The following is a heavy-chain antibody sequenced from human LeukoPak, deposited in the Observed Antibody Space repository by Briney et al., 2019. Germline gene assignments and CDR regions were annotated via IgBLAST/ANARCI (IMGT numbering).Heavy chain of an antibody. Sequence: GGSLRLSCAASEFTFSNYAMSWVRQAPGKGLEWVSAISGGGGNTYYADSVKGRFTISRDNSKNTLYLQMNSLRAEDTAVYYCGKNRYSGSLSPFDIWGQGTMVTVSS. CDR3: GKNRYSGSLSPFDI. CDR1: EFTFSNYA. CDR2: ISGGGGNT. J-gene: IGHJ3*02. D-gene: IGHD1-26*01. V-gene: IGHV3-23*01.